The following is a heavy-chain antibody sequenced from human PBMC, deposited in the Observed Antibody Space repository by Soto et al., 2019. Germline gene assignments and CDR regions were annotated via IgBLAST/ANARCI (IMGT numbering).Heavy chain of an antibody. Sequence: ASVKVSFKASGYTFTGYYMHWLRQAPGQGLEWMGWINPNSGGTNYAQKFQGWVTMTRDTSISTAYMELSRLRSDDTAVYYCARGEILFGELLSYNWFDPWGQGTLVTVSS. V-gene: IGHV1-2*04. CDR2: INPNSGGT. CDR1: GYTFTGYY. D-gene: IGHD3-10*01. CDR3: ARGEILFGELLSYNWFDP. J-gene: IGHJ5*02.